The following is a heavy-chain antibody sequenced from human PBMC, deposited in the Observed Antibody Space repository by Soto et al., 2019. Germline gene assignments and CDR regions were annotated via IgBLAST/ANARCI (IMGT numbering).Heavy chain of an antibody. J-gene: IGHJ2*01. V-gene: IGHV5-51*01. CDR1: GYSFANYW. CDR3: AREGRADYYDSSGSFYFDL. Sequence: GESLKISFKGSGYSFANYWIGWVRQMPGKGLEWMGIIYPGDSDTRYSPSFQGQVTISADKSISTTYLQWSSLKASDTAMYYCAREGRADYYDSSGSFYFDLWGRGTLVTVSS. CDR2: IYPGDSDT. D-gene: IGHD3-22*01.